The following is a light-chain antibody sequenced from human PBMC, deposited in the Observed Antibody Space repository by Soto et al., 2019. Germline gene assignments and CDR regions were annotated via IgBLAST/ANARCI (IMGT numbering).Light chain of an antibody. Sequence: SYELTQPPSVSVSPGQTASITCSGDKLGDKYACWYQQKPGQSPVLVIYQDNKRPSGIPERFSGSNSGNTATLTISGTQAMDESDYYCQAWDSSTVVFGVGTKVTVL. J-gene: IGLJ2*01. CDR2: QDN. V-gene: IGLV3-1*01. CDR1: KLGDKY. CDR3: QAWDSSTVV.